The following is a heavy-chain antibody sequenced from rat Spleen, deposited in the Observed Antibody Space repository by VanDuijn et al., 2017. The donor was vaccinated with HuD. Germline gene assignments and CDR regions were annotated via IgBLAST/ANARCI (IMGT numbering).Heavy chain of an antibody. CDR1: AFTFDNYY. Sequence: EVQMVESGGGLVQPGRSMQLSCAASAFTFDNYYMAWVRQAPTKGLEWVASISPSGGSTYYRDSVKGRFTISRDNAKSTLYLQMDSLRSEDTATYYCATSPYYWYFDFWGPGTMVTVSS. CDR3: ATSPYYWYFDF. J-gene: IGHJ1*01. V-gene: IGHV5-25*01. CDR2: ISPSGGST. D-gene: IGHD1-12*01.